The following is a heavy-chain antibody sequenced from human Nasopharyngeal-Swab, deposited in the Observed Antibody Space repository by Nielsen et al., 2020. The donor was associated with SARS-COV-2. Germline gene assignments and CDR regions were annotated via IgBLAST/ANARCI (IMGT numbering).Heavy chain of an antibody. Sequence: GESLKISCAASGFSTSTYAMSWVRQAPGKGLEWVSAISAGGTTYYADSAKGRFTISRDNSKNTLYLQLNSLRDEDTAVYYCAKGSPGQCSSVTCTGAIYFDYWGQGTQVTVSS. D-gene: IGHD2-2*01. J-gene: IGHJ4*02. CDR3: AKGSPGQCSSVTCTGAIYFDY. CDR2: ISAGGTT. V-gene: IGHV3-23*01. CDR1: GFSTSTYA.